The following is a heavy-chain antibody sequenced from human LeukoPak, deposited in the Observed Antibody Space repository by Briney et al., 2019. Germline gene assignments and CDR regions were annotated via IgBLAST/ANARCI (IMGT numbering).Heavy chain of an antibody. V-gene: IGHV3-23*01. J-gene: IGHJ2*01. D-gene: IGHD2-21*02. CDR1: GFTFSSYA. CDR3: AKEAPAYCGGDCYLWGYFDL. CDR2: ISGSGGST. Sequence: PGGSLRLSCAASGFTFSSYAMSWVRQAPGKGLEWVSAISGSGGSTYYADSVKGRFTISRDNSKNTLYLQMNSLRAEDTAVYYCAKEAPAYCGGDCYLWGYFDLWGRGTLVTVSS.